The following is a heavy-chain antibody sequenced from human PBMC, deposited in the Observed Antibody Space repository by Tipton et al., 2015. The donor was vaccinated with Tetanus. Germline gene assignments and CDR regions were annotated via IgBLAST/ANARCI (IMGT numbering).Heavy chain of an antibody. CDR2: ISWNSGSI. D-gene: IGHD2-21*02. Sequence: SLRLSCAASGFTFSSYGMHWVRQAPGKGLEWVSGISWNSGSIGYADSLKGRFTISRDNAKNSLYLQMNSLKTEDTALYYCAKDTGVTPHYGMDVWGQGTTVTVSS. J-gene: IGHJ6*02. CDR3: AKDTGVTPHYGMDV. V-gene: IGHV3-9*01. CDR1: GFTFSSYG.